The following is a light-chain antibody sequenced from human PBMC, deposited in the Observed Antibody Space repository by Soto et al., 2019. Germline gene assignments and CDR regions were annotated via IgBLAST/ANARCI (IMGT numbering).Light chain of an antibody. CDR3: SSYTSSSTLPYV. V-gene: IGLV2-14*01. CDR2: EVS. J-gene: IGLJ1*01. CDR1: SSDVGGYNY. Sequence: QSALTQPASVSGSPGQSITISCTVTSSDVGGYNYVSWYQQHPGNAPKLMIYEVSNRPSGVSNRFSGSKSGNTASLTISGLQAEDEADYYCSSYTSSSTLPYVFGTGTKVTVL.